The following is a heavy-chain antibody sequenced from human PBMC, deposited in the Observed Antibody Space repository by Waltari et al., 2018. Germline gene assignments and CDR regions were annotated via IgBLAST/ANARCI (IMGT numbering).Heavy chain of an antibody. V-gene: IGHV3-23*04. J-gene: IGHJ3*02. CDR3: AKSGRSPWAFDI. Sequence: EVQLVEYGGGLVQPGGSLRLSCTASGFTFSSYGMTWVRQAPGKGLEWVSAIGGSTGSTNYADSVRGRFTISRDNSKNTLYLQMNSLRAEDTALYYCAKSGRSPWAFDIWGQGTMVTVSS. CDR1: GFTFSSYG. CDR2: IGGSTGST. D-gene: IGHD3-10*01.